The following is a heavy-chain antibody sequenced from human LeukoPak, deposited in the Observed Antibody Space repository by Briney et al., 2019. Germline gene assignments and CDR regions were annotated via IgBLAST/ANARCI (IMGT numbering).Heavy chain of an antibody. J-gene: IGHJ4*02. D-gene: IGHD4-17*01. V-gene: IGHV1-2*02. CDR3: ARDRSDYGDRVDY. CDR2: INPNSGGT. CDR1: GYTFTGYY. Sequence: ASVKVSCKASGYTFTGYYMHWVRQAPGQGLEWMGWINPNSGGTNYAQKLQGRVTMTTDTSTSTAYMELRSLRSDDTAVYYCARDRSDYGDRVDYWGQGTLVTVSS.